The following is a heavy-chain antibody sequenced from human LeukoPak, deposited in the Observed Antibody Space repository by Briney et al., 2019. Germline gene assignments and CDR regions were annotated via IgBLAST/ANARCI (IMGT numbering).Heavy chain of an antibody. Sequence: PSETLSLTCTVSGGSISSSSYYWNWIRQPPGKGLELIGYTYNSGSPTYNPSLKSRVTISVDTSKNQFSLQLRSVTAADTAVYYCAGDVMSTALDAFDVWGQGTMVTVSS. CDR1: GGSISSSSYY. J-gene: IGHJ3*01. CDR3: AGDVMSTALDAFDV. CDR2: TYNSGSP. V-gene: IGHV4-61*01. D-gene: IGHD1-1*01.